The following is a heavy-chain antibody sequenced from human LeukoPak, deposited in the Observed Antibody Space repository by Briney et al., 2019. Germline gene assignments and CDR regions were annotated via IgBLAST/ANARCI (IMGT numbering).Heavy chain of an antibody. CDR3: ARELGGHWYFDL. J-gene: IGHJ2*01. V-gene: IGHV4-59*01. CDR2: IYYSGTT. Sequence: PSETLSLTCTVSGGSISSYYWSWIRQPPGKGLEWIGYIYYSGTTNYNPSLKSRVTISVDTSKNQFSLKLSSVTAADTAVYYCARELGGHWYFDLWGRGTLVTVSS. D-gene: IGHD1-26*01. CDR1: GGSISSYY.